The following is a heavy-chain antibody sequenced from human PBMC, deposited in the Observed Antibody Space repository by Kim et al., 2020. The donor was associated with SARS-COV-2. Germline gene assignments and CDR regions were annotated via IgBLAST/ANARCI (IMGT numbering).Heavy chain of an antibody. D-gene: IGHD1-7*01. Sequence: GGSLRLSCAASGFTFSSYAMSWVRQAPGKGLEWVSAISGSGGSTYYADSVKGRFTISRDNSKNTLYLQMNSLRAEDTAVYYCAKDSFPLNYLAGALVGGMDVWGQGTTVTVSS. V-gene: IGHV3-23*01. J-gene: IGHJ6*02. CDR3: AKDSFPLNYLAGALVGGMDV. CDR2: ISGSGGST. CDR1: GFTFSSYA.